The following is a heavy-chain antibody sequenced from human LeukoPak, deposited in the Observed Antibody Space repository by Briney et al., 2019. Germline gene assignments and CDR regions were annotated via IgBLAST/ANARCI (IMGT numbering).Heavy chain of an antibody. V-gene: IGHV4-30-4*01. CDR1: GGPISSGDYY. CDR2: IYYSGST. J-gene: IGHJ4*02. Sequence: SQTLSLTCTVSGGPISSGDYYWSWIRQPPGKGLEWIGYIYYSGSTYYNPSLKSRVTISVDTSKNQFSLKLSSVTAADTAVYYCARAFLTYYYDSSGYYYFDYWGQGTLVTVSS. D-gene: IGHD3-22*01. CDR3: ARAFLTYYYDSSGYYYFDY.